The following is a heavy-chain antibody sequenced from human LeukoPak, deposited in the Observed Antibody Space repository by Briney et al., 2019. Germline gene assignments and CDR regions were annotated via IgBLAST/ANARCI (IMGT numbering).Heavy chain of an antibody. CDR1: GYTFTGYY. CDR3: ARVKWELSSHDGAFDI. V-gene: IGHV1-2*04. CDR2: INPNGGGT. D-gene: IGHD1-26*01. J-gene: IGHJ3*02. Sequence: ASVKVSCKASGYTFTGYYMHWVRQAPGQGLEWMGWINPNGGGTNYAQKFQGWVTMTRDTSISTAYMELSRLRSDDTAVYYCARVKWELSSHDGAFDIWGQGTMVTVSS.